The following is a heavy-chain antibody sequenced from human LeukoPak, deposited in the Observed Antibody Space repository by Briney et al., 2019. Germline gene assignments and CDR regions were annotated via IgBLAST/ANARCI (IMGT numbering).Heavy chain of an antibody. V-gene: IGHV3-21*01. D-gene: IGHD3-10*02. CDR2: ITSSSSYI. CDR1: GFTFSSYT. Sequence: GGSLRLSCAASGFTFSSYTMNWVRQAPGKGLEWVSSITSSSSYIYYADSVMGRFTISRDNANNSLYLQMNSLRAEDTAVYYCAELGITMIGGVWGKGTTVTISS. CDR3: AELGITMIGGV. J-gene: IGHJ6*04.